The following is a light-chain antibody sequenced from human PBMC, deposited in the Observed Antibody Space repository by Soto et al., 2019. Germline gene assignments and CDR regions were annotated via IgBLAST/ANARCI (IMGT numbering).Light chain of an antibody. V-gene: IGKV1-27*01. CDR1: QGISHY. CDR2: AAS. CDR3: QKYNSAPPT. Sequence: DIQMTQSPSSLPASVGDRVTITCRASQGISHYLAWYQQKQGKVPKLLIYAASTLQSGVPSRFSGSGSGTDFTLTISNLQPEDFATYYCQKYNSAPPTFGQGTKV. J-gene: IGKJ1*01.